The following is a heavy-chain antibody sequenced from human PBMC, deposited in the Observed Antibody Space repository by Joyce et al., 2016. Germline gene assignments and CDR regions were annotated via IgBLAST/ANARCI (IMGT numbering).Heavy chain of an antibody. CDR3: ARAGYYHTGGYYYPNFDY. D-gene: IGHD3-22*01. J-gene: IGHJ4*02. CDR2: TYYRSKWYN. Sequence: QVQLQQSGPGLVKPSQTLSLTCAISGDSVSSNSAAWNWIRQSPSRGLEWLGRTYYRSKWYNDYAVSVKSRITINPDTPKNQFSLQLNSVTPEDAAVYYCARAGYYHTGGYYYPNFDYWGPGTLVTVSS. CDR1: GDSVSSNSAA. V-gene: IGHV6-1*01.